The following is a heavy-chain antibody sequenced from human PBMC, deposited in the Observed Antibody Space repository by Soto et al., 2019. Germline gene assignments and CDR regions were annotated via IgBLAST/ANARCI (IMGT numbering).Heavy chain of an antibody. CDR1: GYTFISHY. Sequence: GVSVKVSCKASGYTFISHYMHWVRQAPGQGLEWMGIINPSDGDTSYPQKFQGRVSMTRDTSTSTVYMELRGLRSEDSAVYYCASFGRSLEWPIGFTYDMDVWGQGTTVTVSS. CDR2: INPSDGDT. D-gene: IGHD3-3*01. CDR3: ASFGRSLEWPIGFTYDMDV. J-gene: IGHJ6*02. V-gene: IGHV1-46*01.